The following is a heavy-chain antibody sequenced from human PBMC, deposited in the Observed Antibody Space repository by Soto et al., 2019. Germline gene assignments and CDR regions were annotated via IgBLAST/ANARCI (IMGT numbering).Heavy chain of an antibody. V-gene: IGHV3-15*01. J-gene: IGHJ3*02. Sequence: EVQLVESGGGLVKPGGSLRLSCAASGFTFSNSYMSWVRQTPGKGLEWVGRIKRKSDGETTDYAVPVKGRFTISRDDAKSTVYLQMNSLKTEDTDMYDCGTGSAVDIWGQGTMVTVSS. CDR1: GFTFSNSY. CDR2: IKRKSDGETT. CDR3: GTGSAVDI. D-gene: IGHD7-27*01.